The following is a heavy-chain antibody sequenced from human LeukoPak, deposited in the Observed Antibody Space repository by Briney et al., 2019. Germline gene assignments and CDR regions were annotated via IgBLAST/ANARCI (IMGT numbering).Heavy chain of an antibody. V-gene: IGHV1-2*02. D-gene: IGHD2-15*01. CDR3: ARTAAALFRLDC. CDR2: INPNSGGT. J-gene: IGHJ4*02. CDR1: GYTFTGYY. Sequence: GASVKVSCKASGYTFTGYYMHWVRQAPGQGLEWMGWINPNSGGTKYAQKFQGRVTMTRDTSISTAYMELSRLRSDDTAVYYCARTAAALFRLDCWGQGTLVTVSS.